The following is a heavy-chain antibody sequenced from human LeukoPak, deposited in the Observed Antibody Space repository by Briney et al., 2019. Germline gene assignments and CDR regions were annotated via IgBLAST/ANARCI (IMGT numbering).Heavy chain of an antibody. CDR1: GGSISSYY. CDR2: IYYSGGT. V-gene: IGHV4-59*06. CDR3: ARRGMAAVGTFRSDWFDP. J-gene: IGHJ5*02. D-gene: IGHD6-13*01. Sequence: SETLSLTCTVSGGSISSYYWSWIRQHPGKGLEWIGDIYYSGGTYYNPSLKSRVTISVDTPKNQFSLKLSSVTAADTDVYYCARRGMAAVGTFRSDWFDPWGQGTLVTVSS.